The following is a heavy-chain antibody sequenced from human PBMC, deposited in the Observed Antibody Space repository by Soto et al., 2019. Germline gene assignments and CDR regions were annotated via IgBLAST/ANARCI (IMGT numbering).Heavy chain of an antibody. D-gene: IGHD1-1*01. V-gene: IGHV4-39*01. CDR1: GGSISSSSYY. Sequence: QLQLQESGPGLVKPSETLSLTCTVSGGSISSSSYYWGWIRQPPGKGLEWIGSIYYSGSTYYNPSLKSRVTISVDTSKNQFSLKLSSVTAADTAVYYCARHNQNWNYYYGMDVWGQGTTVTVSS. CDR2: IYYSGST. J-gene: IGHJ6*02. CDR3: ARHNQNWNYYYGMDV.